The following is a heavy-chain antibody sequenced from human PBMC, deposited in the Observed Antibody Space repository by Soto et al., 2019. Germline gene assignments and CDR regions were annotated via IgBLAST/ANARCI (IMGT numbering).Heavy chain of an antibody. CDR2: INPSGGST. D-gene: IGHD3-3*01. J-gene: IGHJ6*02. CDR3: AGPLRFSEWFIYYGMDV. CDR1: GYTFTSYY. V-gene: IGHV1-46*01. Sequence: ASVKVSCKASGYTFTSYYMHWVRQAPGQGLEWMGIINPSGGSTSYAQKFQGRVTMTRDTSTSTVYMELSSLRSEDTAVYYCAGPLRFSEWFIYYGMDVWGQGTTVTVSS.